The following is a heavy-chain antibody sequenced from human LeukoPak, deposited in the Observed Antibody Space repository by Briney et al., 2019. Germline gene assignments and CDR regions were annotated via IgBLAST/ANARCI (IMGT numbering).Heavy chain of an antibody. CDR2: ISYNGRNN. CDR3: AKDNRGYFDF. Sequence: GGSLRLSCAASGFTFYSYGMHWVRQAPGKGLEWVALISYNGRNNYYADSVKGRFTISRVNSKNTLYLQVSSLRTEDTAVYFCAKDNRGYFDFWGQGTLVTVSS. D-gene: IGHD3-16*01. J-gene: IGHJ4*02. V-gene: IGHV3-30*18. CDR1: GFTFYSYG.